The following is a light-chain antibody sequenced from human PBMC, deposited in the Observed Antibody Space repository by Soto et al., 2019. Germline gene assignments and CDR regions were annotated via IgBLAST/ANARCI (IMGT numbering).Light chain of an antibody. V-gene: IGLV1-40*01. CDR2: YNN. CDR1: SSNIGAGYD. J-gene: IGLJ2*01. CDR3: QSYDSSLSGVV. Sequence: QSALTQPASVSGAPGQRVTISCTGSSSNIGAGYDVHWYQQPPGTAPKLLIYYNNNRPSGVPDRFSGSKSGTSASLAITGLQAEDEADYYCQSYDSSLSGVVFGGGTQLTVL.